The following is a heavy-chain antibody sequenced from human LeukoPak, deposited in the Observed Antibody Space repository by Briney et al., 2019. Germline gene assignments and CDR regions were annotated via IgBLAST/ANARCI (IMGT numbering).Heavy chain of an antibody. CDR2: IYWDDDK. CDR1: GFSLSISGVG. V-gene: IGHV2-5*02. J-gene: IGHJ4*02. D-gene: IGHD5-12*01. CDR3: AHRLEWLRFFDY. Sequence: SGPTLVKPTQTLTLTCTFSGFSLSISGVGVGWIRQPPGKALEWLALIYWDDDKRYSPSLKSRLTITKDTSKNQVVLTMTNMDPVDTATYYCAHRLEWLRFFDYWGQGTLVTVSS.